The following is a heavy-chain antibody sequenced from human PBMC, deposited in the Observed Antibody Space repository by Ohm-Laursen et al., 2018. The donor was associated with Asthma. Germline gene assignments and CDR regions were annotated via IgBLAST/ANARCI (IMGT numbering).Heavy chain of an antibody. Sequence: SLRLSCAASGFTFRSYAMHWVRQAPGKGLEWVAVGGSYYDGGLKYYADSVNGRFTVSRDDSKNTLYLQMNSLRPDDTAVYYCARVFGVTPYNWFDPWGQGTLVTVSS. V-gene: IGHV3-30-3*01. CDR2: GGSYYDGGLK. D-gene: IGHD3-3*01. CDR1: GFTFRSYA. CDR3: ARVFGVTPYNWFDP. J-gene: IGHJ5*02.